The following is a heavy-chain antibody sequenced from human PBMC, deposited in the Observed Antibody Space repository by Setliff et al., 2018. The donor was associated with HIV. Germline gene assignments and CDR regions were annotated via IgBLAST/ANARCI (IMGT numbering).Heavy chain of an antibody. Sequence: ASVKVSCKASGYTFTSYAMNWVRQAPGQGLEWMGWINTNTGNPTYAQGFTGRFVFSLDTSVSTAYLQISSLEAEDTAVYYCARDESDSLYYMDYYYMDVWGKGTTVTVSS. CDR1: GYTFTSYA. CDR2: INTNTGNP. V-gene: IGHV7-4-1*02. J-gene: IGHJ6*03. D-gene: IGHD3-10*01. CDR3: ARDESDSLYYMDYYYMDV.